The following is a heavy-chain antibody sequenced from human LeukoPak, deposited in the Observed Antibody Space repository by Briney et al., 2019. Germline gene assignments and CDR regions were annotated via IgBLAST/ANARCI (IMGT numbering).Heavy chain of an antibody. V-gene: IGHV3-30*04. CDR1: GFTFSSYA. CDR3: AEGGSSSWYYLTSYYYYYYMDV. J-gene: IGHJ6*03. D-gene: IGHD6-13*01. CDR2: ISYDGSNK. Sequence: GGSLRLSCAASGFTFSSYAMHWVRQAPGKGLEWVAVISYDGSNKYYADSVKGRFTISRDNAKNTLYLQMNSLRAEDTAVYYCAEGGSSSWYYLTSYYYYYYMDVWGKGTTVTISS.